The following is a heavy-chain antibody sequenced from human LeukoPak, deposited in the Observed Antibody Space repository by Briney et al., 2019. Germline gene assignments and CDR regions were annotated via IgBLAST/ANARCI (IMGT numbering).Heavy chain of an antibody. V-gene: IGHV3-21*01. D-gene: IGHD3-10*01. J-gene: IGHJ4*02. CDR1: GFTFSSYS. CDR3: ARSRRSGSYYKGLAYYFDY. Sequence: GGSLRLSCAASGFTFSSYSMNWVRQAPGKGLEWVSSISSSSSYIHYADSVKGRFTISRDNAKNSLYLQMNSLRAEDTAVYYCARSRRSGSYYKGLAYYFDYWGQGTLVTVSS. CDR2: ISSSSSYI.